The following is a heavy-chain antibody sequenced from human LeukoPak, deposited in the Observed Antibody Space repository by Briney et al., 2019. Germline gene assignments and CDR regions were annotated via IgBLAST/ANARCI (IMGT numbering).Heavy chain of an antibody. CDR2: ISGSGGIT. Sequence: GGSLRLPCTVSGFNFGSYAMSWVRQAPGKGLEWVSAISGSGGITYYADSVKGRFTISRDSSKNTVYLQLNSLTAEDTAIFYCAKYVSSWSESYFDHWGQGALVTVSS. V-gene: IGHV3-23*01. CDR1: GFNFGSYA. D-gene: IGHD6-13*01. CDR3: AKYVSSWSESYFDH. J-gene: IGHJ4*02.